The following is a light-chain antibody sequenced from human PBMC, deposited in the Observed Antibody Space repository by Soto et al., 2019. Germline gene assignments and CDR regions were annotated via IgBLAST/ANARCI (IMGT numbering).Light chain of an antibody. CDR2: DAS. CDR3: QQRGNWPPGVFT. V-gene: IGKV3-11*01. J-gene: IGKJ3*01. Sequence: EIVLTQSPATLSLSPGERATLSCRASQSVSSYLAWYQQKPGQAPRLLIYDASNRATGIPARFSGSGSGTDFTLTISSLEPEDFAVYYCQQRGNWPPGVFTLGPGTKVDIK. CDR1: QSVSSY.